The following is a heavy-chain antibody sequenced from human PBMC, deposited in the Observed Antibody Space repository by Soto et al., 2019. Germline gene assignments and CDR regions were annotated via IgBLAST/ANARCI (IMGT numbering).Heavy chain of an antibody. J-gene: IGHJ4*02. CDR1: GFTFSSYG. CDR3: AKDPGSPWLPQRGNYFDY. D-gene: IGHD3-22*01. CDR2: ISYDGSNK. Sequence: GGSLRLSCAASGFTFSSYGMHWVRQAPGKGLEWVAVISYDGSNKYYADSVKGRFTISRDNSKNTLYLQMNSLRAEDTAVYYCAKDPGSPWLPQRGNYFDYWGQGTLVTV. V-gene: IGHV3-30*18.